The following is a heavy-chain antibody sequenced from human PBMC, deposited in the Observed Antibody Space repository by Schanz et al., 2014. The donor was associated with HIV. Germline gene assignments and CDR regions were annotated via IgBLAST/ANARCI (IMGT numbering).Heavy chain of an antibody. D-gene: IGHD4-17*01. CDR1: GFTFSTYG. J-gene: IGHJ3*02. V-gene: IGHV3-30*02. Sequence: VQLLESGGGLVQPGGSLRLSCAASGFTFSTYGMHWVRQAPGKGLEWVAVIWYDGSNKYYADSVKGRFTISRDNSKNTLYLQMNSLRAEDTAVYYCAKEATVVTLAFDIWGQGTTVTVSS. CDR3: AKEATVVTLAFDI. CDR2: IWYDGSNK.